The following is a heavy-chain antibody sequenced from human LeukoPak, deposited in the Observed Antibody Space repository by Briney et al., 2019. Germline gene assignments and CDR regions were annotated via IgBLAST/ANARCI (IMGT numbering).Heavy chain of an antibody. CDR1: GFTFSSYA. CDR2: ISYDGSNK. J-gene: IGHJ3*02. CDR3: ATPYYYDSSGYYDAFDI. D-gene: IGHD3-22*01. Sequence: PGGSLRLSCAASGFTFSSYAMHWVRQAPGKGLEWVAVISYDGSNKYYADSVKGRFTISRDNSKNTLYLQMNSLRAEDTAVYYCATPYYYDSSGYYDAFDIWGQGTMVTVSS. V-gene: IGHV3-30-3*01.